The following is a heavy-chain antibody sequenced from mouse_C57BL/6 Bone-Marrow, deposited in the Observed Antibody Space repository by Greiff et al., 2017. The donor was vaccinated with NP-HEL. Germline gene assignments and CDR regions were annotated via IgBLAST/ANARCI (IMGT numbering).Heavy chain of an antibody. CDR2: ISRGGSST. Sequence: DVMLVESGGDLVKPGGSLKLSCAASGFTFSSYGMSWVRQTPDKRLEWVATISRGGSSTYYPDSVKGRFTISRDNAKNTLYRHMSSLKSEDTSMYYCARHYYSNYFDYWGQGTTLTVSS. V-gene: IGHV5-6*02. CDR3: ARHYYSNYFDY. J-gene: IGHJ2*01. D-gene: IGHD2-5*01. CDR1: GFTFSSYG.